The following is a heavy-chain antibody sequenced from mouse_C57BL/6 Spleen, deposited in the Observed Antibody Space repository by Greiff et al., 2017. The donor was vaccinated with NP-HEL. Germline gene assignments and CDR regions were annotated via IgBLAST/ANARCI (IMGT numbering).Heavy chain of an antibody. J-gene: IGHJ1*03. CDR2: INPYNGGT. CDR3: ARDYGSFYWYFDV. V-gene: IGHV1-19*01. CDR1: GYTFTDYY. D-gene: IGHD1-1*01. Sequence: VQLQQSGPVLVKPGASVKMSCKASGYTFTDYYMNWVKQSHGKSLEWIGVINPYNGGTSYNQKFKGKATLTVDKSSSTAYMELNSLTSEDSAVYYCARDYGSFYWYFDVWGTGTTVTVSS.